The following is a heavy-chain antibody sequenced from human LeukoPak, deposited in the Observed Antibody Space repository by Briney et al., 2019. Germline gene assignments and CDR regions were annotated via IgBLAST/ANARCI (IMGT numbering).Heavy chain of an antibody. V-gene: IGHV3-21*01. CDR1: GFTFSSYS. Sequence: GGSLRLSCAASGFTFSSYSMNWVRQAPGKGLEWVSSISSSSSYIYYADSVKGRFTISRDNAKNSLYLQMNSLRAEDTAVYYCARDSRMIVVVDYYYGVDVWGQGTTVTVSS. J-gene: IGHJ6*02. D-gene: IGHD3-22*01. CDR2: ISSSSSYI. CDR3: ARDSRMIVVVDYYYGVDV.